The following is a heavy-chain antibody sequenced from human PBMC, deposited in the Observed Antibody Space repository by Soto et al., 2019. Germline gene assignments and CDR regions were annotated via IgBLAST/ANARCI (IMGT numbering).Heavy chain of an antibody. CDR2: TYYRSKWYN. Sequence: SQTLSLTCAISGDSVSSNSAAWDWIRQSPSRGLEWLGRTYYRSKWYNDYAVSVKSRITINPDTSKNQFSLQLNSVTPEDTAVYYCARAGRYSGYASSFDYWGQGTLVTVSS. V-gene: IGHV6-1*01. J-gene: IGHJ4*02. D-gene: IGHD5-12*01. CDR1: GDSVSSNSAA. CDR3: ARAGRYSGYASSFDY.